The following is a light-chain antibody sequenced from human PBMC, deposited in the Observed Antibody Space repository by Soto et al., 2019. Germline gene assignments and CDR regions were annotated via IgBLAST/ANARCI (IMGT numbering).Light chain of an antibody. CDR1: QTIRSNY. J-gene: IGKJ1*01. V-gene: IGKV3-20*01. Sequence: ETVLTQSPGTLSLSPGERATLSCRASQTIRSNYLAWYRQTPGQAPRLLIYGASNRATGIADRFSGSGSGADFALIISGLEPGDFALYYCLQYGSSPWTFGQGTKVEIK. CDR2: GAS. CDR3: LQYGSSPWT.